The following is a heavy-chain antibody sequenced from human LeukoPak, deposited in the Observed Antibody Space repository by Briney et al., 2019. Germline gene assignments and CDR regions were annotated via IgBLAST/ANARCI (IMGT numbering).Heavy chain of an antibody. Sequence: PGGSLRLSCAASGFTFSSYTMNWVRQAPGKGLEWVAAISSSSRDIFYADSVKGRFTISRDNSKNSLYLQMNSLRAEDTALYYCAKDRGGYRYCSYDFDYWGQGTLVTVSS. CDR1: GFTFSSYT. D-gene: IGHD5-18*01. CDR2: ISSSSRDI. CDR3: AKDRGGYRYCSYDFDY. V-gene: IGHV3-21*04. J-gene: IGHJ4*02.